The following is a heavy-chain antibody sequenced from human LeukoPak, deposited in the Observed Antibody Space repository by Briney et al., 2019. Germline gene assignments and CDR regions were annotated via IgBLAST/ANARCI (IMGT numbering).Heavy chain of an antibody. J-gene: IGHJ6*03. CDR2: IYYSGST. CDR3: ARDNRQYCSSTSCFNYYYYYMDV. D-gene: IGHD2-2*01. CDR1: GGSISSGGYY. V-gene: IGHV4-31*03. Sequence: SETLSLTCTVSGGSISSGGYYWSWIRQHPGKGLEWIGYIYYSGSTYYNPSLKSRVTISVDTSKNQFSLKLSSVTAADTAVYYCARDNRQYCSSTSCFNYYYYYMDVWGKGTTVTVSS.